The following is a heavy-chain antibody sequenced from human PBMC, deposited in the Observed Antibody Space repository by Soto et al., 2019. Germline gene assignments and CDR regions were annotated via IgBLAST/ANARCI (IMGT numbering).Heavy chain of an antibody. Sequence: SETLSLTCTVSGGSISSYYWSWIRQPPGKGLEWIGYIYYSGSTNYNPSLKSRVTISVDTSKNQFSLKLSSVTAADTAVYYCAGEAYDSSVYYSVFDYWGQGTLATVSA. CDR2: IYYSGST. CDR3: AGEAYDSSVYYSVFDY. J-gene: IGHJ4*02. D-gene: IGHD3-22*01. CDR1: GGSISSYY. V-gene: IGHV4-59*01.